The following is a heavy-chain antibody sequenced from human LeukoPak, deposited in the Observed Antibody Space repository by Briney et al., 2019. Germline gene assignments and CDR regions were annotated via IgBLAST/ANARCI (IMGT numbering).Heavy chain of an antibody. V-gene: IGHV4-31*11. CDR2: IYYSGST. CDR1: GGSFSGYY. D-gene: IGHD2-15*01. Sequence: PSETLSLTCAVYGGSFSGYYWSWIRQHPGKGLEWIGYIYYSGSTYYNPSLKSRVTISVDTSKNQFSLKLSSVTAADTAVYYCARAPLLVAAPYYYYYGMDVWGQGTTVTVSS. CDR3: ARAPLLVAAPYYYYYGMDV. J-gene: IGHJ6*02.